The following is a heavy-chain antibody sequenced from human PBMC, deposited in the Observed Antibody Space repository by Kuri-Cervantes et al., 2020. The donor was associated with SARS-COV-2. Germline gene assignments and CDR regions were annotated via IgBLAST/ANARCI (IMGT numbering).Heavy chain of an antibody. CDR3: ACSAEQLVWYYFDY. D-gene: IGHD6-13*01. V-gene: IGHV1-69*13. CDR1: GGTFSSYA. J-gene: IGHJ4*02. CDR2: IIPIFGTA. Sequence: SVKISCKASGGTFSSYAISWVRQAPGQGLEWMGGIIPIFGTANYAQKLQGRVTITADESTNTAYMELSSLRSEDTAVYYCACSAEQLVWYYFDYWGQGTLVTVSS.